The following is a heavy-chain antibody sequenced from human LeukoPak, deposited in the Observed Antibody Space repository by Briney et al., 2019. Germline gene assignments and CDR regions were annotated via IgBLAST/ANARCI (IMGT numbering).Heavy chain of an antibody. V-gene: IGHV1-69*13. Sequence: SVKVSCKASGGTFSSYAISWVRQAPGQGLEWMGGIIPIFGTANYAQKFQGRVTITADESTSTAYMELSSLRSGDTAVYYCARAKRYGYLIDYWGQGTLVTVSS. J-gene: IGHJ4*02. D-gene: IGHD5-18*01. CDR2: IIPIFGTA. CDR3: ARAKRYGYLIDY. CDR1: GGTFSSYA.